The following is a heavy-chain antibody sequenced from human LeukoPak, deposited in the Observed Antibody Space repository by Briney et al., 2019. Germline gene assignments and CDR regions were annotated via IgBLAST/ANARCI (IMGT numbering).Heavy chain of an antibody. D-gene: IGHD6-13*01. J-gene: IGHJ5*02. Sequence: GESLKISCKGSGYSFTNYWIAWVRQMPGKGLEWMGIIYPGDSDTRYSPSFQGQVTISADKSINTAYLQWRSLKASDTTIYYCARRGEAAEWFDPWGQGTLVTVSS. CDR3: ARRGEAAEWFDP. CDR2: IYPGDSDT. V-gene: IGHV5-51*01. CDR1: GYSFTNYW.